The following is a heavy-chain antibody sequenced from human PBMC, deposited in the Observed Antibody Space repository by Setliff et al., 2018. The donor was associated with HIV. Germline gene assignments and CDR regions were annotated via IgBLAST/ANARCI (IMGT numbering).Heavy chain of an antibody. CDR3: ARADYDTGTYYFDF. CDR1: GASISNYY. Sequence: PSETLSLTCTVSGASISNYYWSWIRQPPGKGLGWLGYVYYSGSTSYNPSLKSRLTISVDTSKNHFSLRLSSVTAADTAVYYCARADYDTGTYYFDFWGHGTLVTVSS. J-gene: IGHJ4*01. D-gene: IGHD3-22*01. CDR2: VYYSGST. V-gene: IGHV4-59*01.